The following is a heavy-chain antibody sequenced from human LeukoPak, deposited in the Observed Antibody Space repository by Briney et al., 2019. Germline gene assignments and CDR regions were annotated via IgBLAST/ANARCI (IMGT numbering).Heavy chain of an antibody. CDR1: GFTFDDYG. CDR2: LNWNGGSI. V-gene: IGHV3-20*04. J-gene: IGHJ4*02. Sequence: GSLRLSCAASGFTFDDYGMSWVRQAPGKGLEWVSGLNWNGGSIGYADSVKGRFTISRDNAKNSLYLQMNSLRAEDTALYYCARGWFGELYSLDYWGQGTLVTVSS. D-gene: IGHD3-10*01. CDR3: ARGWFGELYSLDY.